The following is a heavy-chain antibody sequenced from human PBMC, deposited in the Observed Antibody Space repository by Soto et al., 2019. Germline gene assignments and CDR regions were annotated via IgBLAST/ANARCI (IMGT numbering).Heavy chain of an antibody. J-gene: IGHJ4*02. D-gene: IGHD1-26*01. Sequence: QVQLVQSWAEGKESGASVKVSCKTSGYTFTGHYIHWLRQAPGQSPEWVGEIGPKNGDPRYAQKFQGKVTMTKDTSITTVYMELTNLSPDGTAVYSCGRGRSGERVVFYWGQGTLVTVHS. CDR3: GRGRSGERVVFY. CDR1: GYTFTGHY. V-gene: IGHV1-2*02. CDR2: IGPKNGDP.